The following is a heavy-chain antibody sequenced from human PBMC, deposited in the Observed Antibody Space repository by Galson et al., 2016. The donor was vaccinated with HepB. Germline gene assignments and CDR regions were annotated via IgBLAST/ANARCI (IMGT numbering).Heavy chain of an antibody. CDR2: IRSSGTYT. CDR1: GFTVSSYY. J-gene: IGHJ4*02. CDR3: ARPATSTRCYNCFDY. V-gene: IGHV3-11*06. D-gene: IGHD2-2*01. Sequence: SLRLSCAASGFTVSSYYMTWIRQAPGKGLEWVSDIRSSGTYTKYAESVKGRFTISRDNAKNSLFLQMNSLRVEDTAVYYCARPATSTRCYNCFDYWGQGTLVTVSS.